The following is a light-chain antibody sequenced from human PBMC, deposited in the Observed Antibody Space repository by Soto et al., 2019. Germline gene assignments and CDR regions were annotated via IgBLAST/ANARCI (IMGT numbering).Light chain of an antibody. Sequence: EIELTQSPGTLSLSPGERATLSCRASQSVSSSYLAWYQQRPGQAPRLLIYGASRMATGIPDRFSGSGSGTDFTLTISRLEPEDFAVYYCQQYDSSPFTFGPGTKVDVK. CDR2: GAS. CDR3: QQYDSSPFT. J-gene: IGKJ3*01. V-gene: IGKV3-20*01. CDR1: QSVSSSY.